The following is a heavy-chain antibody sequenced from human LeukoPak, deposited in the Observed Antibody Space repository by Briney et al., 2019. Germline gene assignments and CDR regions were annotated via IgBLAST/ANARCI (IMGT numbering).Heavy chain of an antibody. J-gene: IGHJ3*02. D-gene: IGHD3-22*01. CDR3: ARVRTYYYDSSGLPDAFDI. Sequence: KTSETLSLTCTVSGGSISSGGYSWSWIRQHPGKGLEWIGYIYYSGSTYYNPSLKSRVTISVDTSKNQFSLKLSSVTAADTAVYYCARVRTYYYDSSGLPDAFDIWGQGTMVTVSS. CDR1: GGSISSGGYS. CDR2: IYYSGST. V-gene: IGHV4-31*03.